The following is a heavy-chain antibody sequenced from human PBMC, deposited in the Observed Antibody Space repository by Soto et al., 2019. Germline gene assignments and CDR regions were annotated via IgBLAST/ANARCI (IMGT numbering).Heavy chain of an antibody. V-gene: IGHV1-2*04. J-gene: IGHJ4*02. CDR2: INPNSGGT. CDR1: GYTFTGYY. CDR3: ARDIGYCSGGSCPDY. Sequence: GASVKVSCKASGYTFTGYYMHWVRQAPGQGLEWMGWINPNSGGTNYAQKFQGWVTMTRDTSISTAYMELSRLRSDDTAVYYCARDIGYCSGGSCPDYWGQGTLVTVSS. D-gene: IGHD2-15*01.